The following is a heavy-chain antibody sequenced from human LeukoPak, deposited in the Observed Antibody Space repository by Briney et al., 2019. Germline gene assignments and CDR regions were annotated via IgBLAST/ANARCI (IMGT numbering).Heavy chain of an antibody. CDR2: IYYSGST. CDR3: GSGDGYNHYFDY. CDR1: GGSISGYY. Sequence: SETLSLTCTVSGGSISGYYWSWIRQPPGKGLEWIGYIYYSGSTNYNPSLKSRVTISVDTSKNQFSLKLSSVTAADTAVYYCGSGDGYNHYFDYWGQGTLVTVSS. D-gene: IGHD5-24*01. V-gene: IGHV4-59*01. J-gene: IGHJ4*02.